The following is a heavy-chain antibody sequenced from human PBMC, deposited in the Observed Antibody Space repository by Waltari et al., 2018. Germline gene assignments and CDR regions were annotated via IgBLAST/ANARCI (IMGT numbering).Heavy chain of an antibody. D-gene: IGHD4-17*01. CDR2: MPYRGST. V-gene: IGHV4-39*01. Sequence: QLQLQESGPGLVKPSETLSLTCTVSGGSISTNYNWGWIRPPPGQGREWMGNMPYRGSTCYYPSLKSRFTRSRETSRNQLSLRRSSGGATGTAVYFGGRIAVGDDGGYFQPWGQGTLVTVSS. CDR1: GGSISTNYN. J-gene: IGHJ1*01. CDR3: GRIAVGDDGGYFQP.